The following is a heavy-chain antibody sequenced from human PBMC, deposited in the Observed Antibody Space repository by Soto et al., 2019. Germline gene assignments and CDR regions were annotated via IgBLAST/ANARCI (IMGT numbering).Heavy chain of an antibody. J-gene: IGHJ6*02. Sequence: ASVKVSCKASGYPFTRYYMHWVRQAPGQGLEWMGIINPSGGSTSYAQKFQGRVTMTRDTSASTAYMELSSLRSEDTAVYYCARDTAPSEVWGQGTTVTVSS. CDR3: ARDTAPSEV. CDR1: GYPFTRYY. CDR2: INPSGGST. V-gene: IGHV1-46*01. D-gene: IGHD4-17*01.